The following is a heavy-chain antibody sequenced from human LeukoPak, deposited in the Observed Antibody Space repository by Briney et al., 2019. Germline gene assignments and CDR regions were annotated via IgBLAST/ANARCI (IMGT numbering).Heavy chain of an antibody. Sequence: GRSLRLSCATSGFSFSKYAMDWVRQAPGKGLEWVAVIWYDGSNKYYADSVKGRFTISRDNSKSTLYMQMDSLRAEDTAVYYCAKDRGDGYTSGPFDYWGQGTLVTVSS. CDR2: IWYDGSNK. V-gene: IGHV3-33*06. D-gene: IGHD5-24*01. J-gene: IGHJ4*02. CDR1: GFSFSKYA. CDR3: AKDRGDGYTSGPFDY.